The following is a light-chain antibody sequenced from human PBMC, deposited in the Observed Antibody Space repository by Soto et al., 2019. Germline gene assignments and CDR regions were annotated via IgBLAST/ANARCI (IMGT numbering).Light chain of an antibody. V-gene: IGKV3-20*01. Sequence: EIVLTQSPGTLSLSPVEIATLSCRASQSVSSSYLAWYQQKPGQAPRLLIYGASSRATGIPDRFSGSGSGTDFTLTISRLEPEDFAVYYCQQYGSSPWKFGQGNKVAIK. CDR3: QQYGSSPWK. CDR2: GAS. CDR1: QSVSSSY. J-gene: IGKJ1*01.